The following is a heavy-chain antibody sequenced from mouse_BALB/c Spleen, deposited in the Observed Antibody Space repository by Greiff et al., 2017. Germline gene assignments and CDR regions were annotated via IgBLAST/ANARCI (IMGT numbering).Heavy chain of an antibody. CDR1: GFSLTSYG. CDR3: ARERDPYDGYSYAMDY. J-gene: IGHJ4*01. V-gene: IGHV2-9*02. CDR2: IWAGGST. D-gene: IGHD2-3*01. Sequence: QVQLQQSGPGLVAPSQSLSITCTVSGFSLTSYGVHWVRQPPGKGLEWLGVIWAGGSTNYNSALMSRLSISKDNSKSQVFLKMNSLQTDDTAMYYCARERDPYDGYSYAMDYWGQGTSVTVSS.